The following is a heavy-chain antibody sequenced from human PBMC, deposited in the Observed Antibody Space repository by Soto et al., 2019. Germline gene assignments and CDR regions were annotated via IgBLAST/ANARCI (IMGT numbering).Heavy chain of an antibody. Sequence: PSETLSLTCTVSGGSISSFYWSWIRQPAGKGLEWIGRIYTSGSTNYNPSLKSRVTMSVDTSKNQFSLKLSSVTAADTAVYYCARVGKLELQGGAFDIWGQGTMVTVS. D-gene: IGHD1-7*01. J-gene: IGHJ3*02. CDR1: GGSISSFY. CDR2: IYTSGST. V-gene: IGHV4-4*07. CDR3: ARVGKLELQGGAFDI.